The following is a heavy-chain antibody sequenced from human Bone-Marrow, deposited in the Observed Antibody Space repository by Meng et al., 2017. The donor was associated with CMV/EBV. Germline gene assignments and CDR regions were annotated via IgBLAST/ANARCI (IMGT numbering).Heavy chain of an antibody. CDR1: GFTFSSYS. CDR3: ARESRCSSTSCYTGSLGRTNGYFDY. Sequence: GASLKISCAASGFTFSSYSMNWVRQAPGKGLEWVSYISSSSSTIYYADSVKGRFTISRDNAKNSLYLQMNRLRAEDTAVYYCARESRCSSTSCYTGSLGRTNGYFDYWGQGTLVTVSS. D-gene: IGHD2-2*02. V-gene: IGHV3-48*04. CDR2: ISSSSSTI. J-gene: IGHJ4*02.